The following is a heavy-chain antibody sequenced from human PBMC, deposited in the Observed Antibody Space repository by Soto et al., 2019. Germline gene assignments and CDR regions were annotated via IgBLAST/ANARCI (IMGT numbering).Heavy chain of an antibody. J-gene: IGHJ6*02. CDR1: GYTFTSYY. V-gene: IGHV1-46*03. Sequence: QVQLVQSGAEVKKPGASVKVSCKASGYTFTSYYMHWVRQAPGQGLEWMGIINPSGGSTSYAQKFQGSVTMTRDTSKSTVYMELSSLRSEDTAVYYCARDGGSWYYGMGVWGQGTTVTVSS. CDR3: ARDGGSWYYGMGV. D-gene: IGHD6-13*01. CDR2: INPSGGST.